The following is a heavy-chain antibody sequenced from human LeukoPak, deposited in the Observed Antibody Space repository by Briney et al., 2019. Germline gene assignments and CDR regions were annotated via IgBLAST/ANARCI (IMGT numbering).Heavy chain of an antibody. CDR1: GYRFTSYD. CDR3: ARDGPTAAPFDY. CDR2: INPSGGST. D-gene: IGHD2-2*01. V-gene: IGHV1-46*01. J-gene: IGHJ4*02. Sequence: ASVKVSCKASGYRFTSYDMHWVRQAPGQGLEWMGIINPSGGSTSYAQRFQGRVAMTRDTSTTTVYMEANSLTSEDTAVYFCARDGPTAAPFDYWGQGTLVTVSS.